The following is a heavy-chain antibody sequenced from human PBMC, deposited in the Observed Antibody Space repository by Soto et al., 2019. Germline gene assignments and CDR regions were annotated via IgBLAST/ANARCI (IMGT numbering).Heavy chain of an antibody. CDR3: AKASTYEYVWGSFRYYFDH. D-gene: IGHD3-16*02. CDR2: ISGSGDRT. J-gene: IGHJ4*02. V-gene: IGHV3-23*01. Sequence: PGGSLRLSCEASGFTFGTYAMSWVRQAPGKGLEWVSGISGSGDRTHYADSVKGRFSISRDNSQNTLHLQMNSLRAEDTAVYYCAKASTYEYVWGSFRYYFDHWGQGALVTVSS. CDR1: GFTFGTYA.